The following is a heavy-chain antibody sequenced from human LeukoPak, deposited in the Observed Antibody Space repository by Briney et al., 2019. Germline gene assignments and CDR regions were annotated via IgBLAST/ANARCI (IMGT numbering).Heavy chain of an antibody. CDR3: ARDRDYDSIGFDY. CDR1: GYTFTGYY. V-gene: IGHV1-2*02. CDR2: INPNSGGT. D-gene: IGHD3-22*01. Sequence: ASVKVSCKASGYTFTGYYVHWVRQAPGQGLEWMGWINPNSGGTNYAQKFQGRVTMTRDTSISTAYMELSRLRSDDTAVYYCARDRDYDSIGFDYWGQGTLVTVSS. J-gene: IGHJ4*02.